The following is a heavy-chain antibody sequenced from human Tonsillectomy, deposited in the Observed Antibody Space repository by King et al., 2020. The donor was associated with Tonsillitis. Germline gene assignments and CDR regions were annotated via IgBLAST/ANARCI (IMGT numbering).Heavy chain of an antibody. CDR3: ARTSRYCSSTNCPAPFDY. D-gene: IGHD2-2*01. CDR2: IYYTGST. CDR1: GGSLNSGGYY. J-gene: IGHJ4*02. Sequence: VQLQESGPGLVKPSQTLSLTCTVSGGSLNSGGYYWSWIRQHPGKALEWIGYIYYTGSTYYNPSLKSRVTVSVDTSKNQFSLKLSSVNAADTAVYYCARTSRYCSSTNCPAPFDYWGQGTLVTVSS. V-gene: IGHV4-31*03.